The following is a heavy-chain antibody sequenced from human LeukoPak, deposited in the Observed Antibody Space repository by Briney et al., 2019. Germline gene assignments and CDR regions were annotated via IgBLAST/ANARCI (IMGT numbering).Heavy chain of an antibody. D-gene: IGHD5-12*01. CDR1: GFTYSNAW. CDR3: TTCPRRGYSGYDQIEEAGY. Sequence: GGSLSLSCAASGFTYSNAWMSWARRAPGKGLEWVGHIKSKTEGDRTDYAAPVKVRFTISRDDSKNTLYLQMNSLKTEDTAVYYCTTCPRRGYSGYDQIEEAGYWGQGTLVTVSS. J-gene: IGHJ4*02. CDR2: IKSKTEGDRT. V-gene: IGHV3-15*01.